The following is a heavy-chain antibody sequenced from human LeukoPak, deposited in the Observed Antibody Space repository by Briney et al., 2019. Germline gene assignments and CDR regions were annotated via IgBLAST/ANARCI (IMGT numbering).Heavy chain of an antibody. CDR1: GGSFSGYY. J-gene: IGHJ3*02. CDR3: ARGNPGYAFDI. Sequence: SETLSLTRAVYGGSFSGYYWSWIRQPPGKGLEWIGEINHSGSTNYNPSLKSRVTISVDTSKNQFSLKLNSVTAADTAVYYCARGNPGYAFDIWGQGTMVTVSS. CDR2: INHSGST. V-gene: IGHV4-34*01.